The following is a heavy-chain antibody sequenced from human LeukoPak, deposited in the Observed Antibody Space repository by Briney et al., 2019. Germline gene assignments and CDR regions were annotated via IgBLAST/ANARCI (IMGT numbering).Heavy chain of an antibody. Sequence: ASVKVSCKASGYSFPGYGINWVRQAPGQGLEWMGWISPYNGNTNYAQKFQGRVIMTTDTSTSTAYMELRSLRSDDTAVYFCARDLDQWLVYRNWYFDLWGRGTLVTVSS. CDR2: ISPYNGNT. D-gene: IGHD6-19*01. J-gene: IGHJ2*01. CDR1: GYSFPGYG. CDR3: ARDLDQWLVYRNWYFDL. V-gene: IGHV1-18*01.